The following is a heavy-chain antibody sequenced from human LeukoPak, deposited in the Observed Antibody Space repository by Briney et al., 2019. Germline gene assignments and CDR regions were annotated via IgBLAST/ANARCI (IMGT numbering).Heavy chain of an antibody. CDR2: INPNSGGT. D-gene: IGHD3-3*01. V-gene: IGHV1-2*04. CDR3: ARLKTYYDFWSGSGWFDP. CDR1: GYTFTGYY. Sequence: RASVKVSCKASGYTFTGYYMHWVRQAPGQGLEWMGWINPNSGGTNYAQKFQGWVTMTRDTSISTAYMELSRLRSDDTAVYYCARLKTYYDFWSGSGWFDPWGQGTLVTVSS. J-gene: IGHJ5*02.